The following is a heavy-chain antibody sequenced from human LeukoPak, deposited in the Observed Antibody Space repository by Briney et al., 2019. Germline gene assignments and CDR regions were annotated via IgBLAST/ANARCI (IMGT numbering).Heavy chain of an antibody. D-gene: IGHD4-23*01. CDR1: GFNVSSNY. CDR3: ATTLRGGKFDY. CDR2: IYRGGST. V-gene: IGHV3-53*04. J-gene: IGHJ4*02. Sequence: GGSLRLSCAASGFNVSSNYMTWVRQAPGKGLEWVSVIYRGGSTYYADSVKGRFTISGHNSRDTMYLQMNSLRTDDTAVYYCATTLRGGKFDYWGQGTLVTVSS.